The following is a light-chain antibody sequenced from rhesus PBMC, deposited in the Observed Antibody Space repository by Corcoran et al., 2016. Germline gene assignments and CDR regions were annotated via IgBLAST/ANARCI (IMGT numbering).Light chain of an antibody. V-gene: IGKV3-24*01. CDR1: QSVSNN. CDR2: GAS. Sequence: EIVMTQSPATLSLSPGERATLSCRASQSVSNNLAWYQQKQGQTPRLLIYGASSRATGIPDRLRGSGSGTDFTLTISSLEPEDVAVYYCLQHSNWPLTFGGGTKVELK. J-gene: IGKJ4*01. CDR3: LQHSNWPLT.